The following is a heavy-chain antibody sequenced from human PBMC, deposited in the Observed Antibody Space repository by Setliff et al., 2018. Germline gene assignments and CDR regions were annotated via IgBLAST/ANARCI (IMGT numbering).Heavy chain of an antibody. CDR1: GGSISSHY. D-gene: IGHD3-22*01. CDR2: VFVDGST. J-gene: IGHJ5*02. Sequence: SETLSLTCTVSGGSISSHYWSWIRQPPGKGLEWIGRVFVDGSTNYNPSLKSRVTMSVDTSKNQFSLKLTSVTAADTAIYYCARDTSSDWAAWFDPWSQGILVTVSS. CDR3: ARDTSSDWAAWFDP. V-gene: IGHV4-4*07.